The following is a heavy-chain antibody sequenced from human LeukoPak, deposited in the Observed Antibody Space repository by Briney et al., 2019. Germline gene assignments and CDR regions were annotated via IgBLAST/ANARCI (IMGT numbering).Heavy chain of an antibody. J-gene: IGHJ6*02. CDR2: IYYSGST. Sequence: SETLSLTCTVSGGSISSYYWSWIRQPPGKGLEWIGYIYYSGSTNYNPSLKSRVTISVDTSKNQFSLKLSSVTAADTAVYYCARENGEITMVRGAGEKNYYYYGMDVWRQGTTVTVSS. V-gene: IGHV4-59*01. D-gene: IGHD3-10*01. CDR3: ARENGEITMVRGAGEKNYYYYGMDV. CDR1: GGSISSYY.